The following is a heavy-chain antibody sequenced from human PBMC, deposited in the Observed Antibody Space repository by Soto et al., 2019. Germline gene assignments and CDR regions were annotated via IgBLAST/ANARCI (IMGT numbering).Heavy chain of an antibody. Sequence: KPSETLSLTCTVSGGSISSGGYYWSWIRQHPGKGLEWIGYIYYSGSTYYNPSLKSRVTISVDTSKNQLSLKLSSVTAADTAVYYCARAPLPAWFDPWGQGTLVTVSS. CDR2: IYYSGST. V-gene: IGHV4-31*03. CDR3: ARAPLPAWFDP. J-gene: IGHJ5*02. CDR1: GGSISSGGYY.